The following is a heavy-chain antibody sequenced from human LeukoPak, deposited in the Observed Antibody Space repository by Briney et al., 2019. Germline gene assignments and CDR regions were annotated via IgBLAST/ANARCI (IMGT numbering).Heavy chain of an antibody. Sequence: GASVKVSCKASGGTFSSYAISWVRQASGQGLEWMGRIIPILGIANYAQKFQGRVTITADKSTSTAYMELSSLRSDDTAVYYCAREYQVGATGGYYYYYYGMDVWGQGTTVTVSS. D-gene: IGHD1-26*01. CDR1: GGTFSSYA. V-gene: IGHV1-69*04. CDR3: AREYQVGATGGYYYYYYGMDV. J-gene: IGHJ6*02. CDR2: IIPILGIA.